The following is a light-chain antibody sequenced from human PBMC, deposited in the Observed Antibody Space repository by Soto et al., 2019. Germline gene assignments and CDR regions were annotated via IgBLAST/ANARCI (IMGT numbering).Light chain of an antibody. CDR3: QSHDSSLSAWV. J-gene: IGLJ3*02. CDR1: SSSIGAGYD. CDR2: GNN. V-gene: IGLV1-40*01. Sequence: VLTQPPSVSGAPGQRVTISCAGGSSSIGAGYDVHWYQQLPGTAPKLLIYGNNNRPSGVPDRFSGSKSGTSASLAVTGLQAEDEAYYYCQSHDSSLSAWVFGGGTKLTVL.